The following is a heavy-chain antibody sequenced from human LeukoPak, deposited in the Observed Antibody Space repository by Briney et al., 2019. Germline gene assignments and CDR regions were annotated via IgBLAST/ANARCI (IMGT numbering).Heavy chain of an antibody. V-gene: IGHV1-2*02. CDR2: INPNSGGT. J-gene: IGHJ4*02. D-gene: IGHD2-15*01. CDR3: ARDSGVNPSASSFDY. Sequence: ASVKVSCKASGYTFTGYYMHWVRQAPGQGLEWMGWINPNSGGTNYAQKFQGRVTMTRDTSISTAYMELSRLRSDDTAVYYCARDSGVNPSASSFDYWGQGTLVTVSS. CDR1: GYTFTGYY.